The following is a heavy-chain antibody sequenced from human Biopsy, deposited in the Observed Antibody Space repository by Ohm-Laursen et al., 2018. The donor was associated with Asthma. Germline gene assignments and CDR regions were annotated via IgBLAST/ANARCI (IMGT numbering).Heavy chain of an antibody. CDR2: ISVYNGNT. CDR1: GYTFNSAG. V-gene: IGHV1-18*01. D-gene: IGHD3-10*01. Sequence: ASVKVSCKTSGYTFNSAGITWVRQAPGQGLEWMGWISVYNGNTKVAQKLQDRVTMITDTSTSTAYMELRSLRSADTAVYFCARAVDYSHYYGIDVWGQETTVTVS. CDR3: ARAVDYSHYYGIDV. J-gene: IGHJ6*02.